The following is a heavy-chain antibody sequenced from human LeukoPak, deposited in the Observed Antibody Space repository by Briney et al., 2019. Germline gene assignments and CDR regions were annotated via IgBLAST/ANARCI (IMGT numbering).Heavy chain of an antibody. CDR1: GGTFSSYA. CDR3: ARVYSGWYSPSSAFDI. Sequence: GSSVKVSCKASGGTFSSYAISWVRQAPGQGLEWMGGIIPIFGTANYAQKFQGRVTLTTDEFTSTPYMELSSLRSEDTAVYYCARVYSGWYSPSSAFDIWGQGTMVTVSS. D-gene: IGHD6-19*01. CDR2: IIPIFGTA. V-gene: IGHV1-69*05. J-gene: IGHJ3*02.